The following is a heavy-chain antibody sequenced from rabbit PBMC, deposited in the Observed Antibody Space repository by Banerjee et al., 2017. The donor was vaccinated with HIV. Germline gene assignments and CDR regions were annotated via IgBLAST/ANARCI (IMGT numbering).Heavy chain of an antibody. V-gene: IGHV1S45*01. CDR1: GIDFSSSGW. CDR3: ARYSYDDYGDQTRLDL. J-gene: IGHJ3*01. Sequence: QQQLEESGGGLVKPGGTLTLTCKASGIDFSSSGWICWVRQAPGKGLEWIACIAAPGSGTTAYATWAKGRFTISSHNAQNTLYLQLNCLTAADTATYFCARYSYDDYGDQTRLDLWGPGTLVTVS. CDR2: IAAPGSGTT. D-gene: IGHD2-1*01.